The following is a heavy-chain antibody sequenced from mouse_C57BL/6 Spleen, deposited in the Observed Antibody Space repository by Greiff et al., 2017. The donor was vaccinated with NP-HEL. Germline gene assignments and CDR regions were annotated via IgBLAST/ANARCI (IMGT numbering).Heavy chain of an antibody. CDR3: ARDEANWGYFDV. CDR1: GISITTGNYR. Sequence: VQLKQSGPGLVKPSQTVFLTCTVTGISITTGNYRWSWIRQFPGNKLEWIGYIYYSGTITYNPSLTSRTTITRDTPKNQFFLEMNSLTAEDTATYYCARDEANWGYFDVWGTGTTVTVSS. CDR2: IYYSGTI. V-gene: IGHV3-5*01. J-gene: IGHJ1*03. D-gene: IGHD4-1*01.